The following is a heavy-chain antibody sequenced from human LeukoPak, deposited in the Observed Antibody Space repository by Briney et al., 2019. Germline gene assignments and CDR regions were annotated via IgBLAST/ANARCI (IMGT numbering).Heavy chain of an antibody. J-gene: IGHJ5*02. Sequence: GGSLRLSCAASGFTFSSYGMSWVRQALGKGLDWVSTISASGGSTYYADSVKGRFTISRDNSKNTLYLQMNSLRAEDTAVYYCATQSIVVVAATQENWFDPWGQGTLVTVSS. CDR3: ATQSIVVVAATQENWFDP. V-gene: IGHV3-23*01. CDR1: GFTFSSYG. CDR2: ISASGGST. D-gene: IGHD2-15*01.